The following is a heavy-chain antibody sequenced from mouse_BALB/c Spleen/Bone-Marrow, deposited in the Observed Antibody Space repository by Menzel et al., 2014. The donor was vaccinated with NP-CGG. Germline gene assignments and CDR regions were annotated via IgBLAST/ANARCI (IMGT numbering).Heavy chain of an antibody. J-gene: IGHJ4*01. D-gene: IGHD1-2*01. V-gene: IGHV5-17*02. CDR3: ARKDYFGYAAMDY. Sequence: DVKLVESGGGLVQPGGSRKLSCAASGFTFSSFGMHWVRQAPEKGLEWVAYISGGSSIIYYADTVKGRFTISRDNPKNTLFLQMTSLRSEDSAIYCYARKDYFGYAAMDYWGQGTSVTVSS. CDR1: GFTFSSFG. CDR2: ISGGSSII.